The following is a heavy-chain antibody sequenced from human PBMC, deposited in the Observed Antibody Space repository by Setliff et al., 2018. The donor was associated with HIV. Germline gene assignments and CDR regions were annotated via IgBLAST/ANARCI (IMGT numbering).Heavy chain of an antibody. J-gene: IGHJ5*02. V-gene: IGHV3-23*01. Sequence: PGGSLRLSCAASGVSFNNYAMSWVRQAPGKGLEWVSAISGGGGGTNYADSVRGRFTISRDNSNNTLYLHMNNLRADDTAVYYCTRGQRLTIFGVVIRRDWFDPWGQGTLVTAPQ. CDR2: ISGGGGGT. CDR1: GVSFNNYA. D-gene: IGHD3-3*01. CDR3: TRGQRLTIFGVVIRRDWFDP.